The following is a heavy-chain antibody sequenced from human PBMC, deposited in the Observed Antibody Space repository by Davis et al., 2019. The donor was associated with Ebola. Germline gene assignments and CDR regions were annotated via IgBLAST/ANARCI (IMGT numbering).Heavy chain of an antibody. V-gene: IGHV1-46*01. Sequence: ASVKVSCKASGYTFTSYYMHWVRQAPGQGLEWMGIINPSGGSTSYAQKFQGRVTMTRDTSTSTVYMELSSLRSEDTAVYYCARLRIAAAVYYYYGMDVWGQGTTVTVSS. CDR2: INPSGGST. CDR3: ARLRIAAAVYYYYGMDV. CDR1: GYTFTSYY. D-gene: IGHD6-13*01. J-gene: IGHJ6*02.